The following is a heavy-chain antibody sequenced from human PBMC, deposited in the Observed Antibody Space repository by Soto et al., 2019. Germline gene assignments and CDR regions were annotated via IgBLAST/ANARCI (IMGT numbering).Heavy chain of an antibody. CDR1: GYSFTTYW. J-gene: IGHJ3*02. D-gene: IGHD5-12*01. Sequence: PGESLKISCEGSGYSFTTYWIAWVRQMPGKGLEWMGIIYPGDSGTRYSPSFQGQVTISADKSISTAYLQWSSLKASDSAMYYCARAGYNYPFDAFDIWGQGTMVTVSS. CDR2: IYPGDSGT. V-gene: IGHV5-51*01. CDR3: ARAGYNYPFDAFDI.